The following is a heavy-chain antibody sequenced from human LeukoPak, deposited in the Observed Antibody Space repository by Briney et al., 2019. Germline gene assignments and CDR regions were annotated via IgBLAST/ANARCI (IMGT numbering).Heavy chain of an antibody. CDR2: IYYSGST. CDR3: ARGGSYSPFDY. D-gene: IGHD1-26*01. Sequence: SETLSLTCTISGGSISSYYWSWIRQPPGKGLEWIGYIYYSGSTNYNPSLMSRVTISVDTSKNQFSLKLSSVTAADTALYYCARGGSYSPFDYWGQGTLVTVSS. CDR1: GGSISSYY. J-gene: IGHJ4*02. V-gene: IGHV4-59*01.